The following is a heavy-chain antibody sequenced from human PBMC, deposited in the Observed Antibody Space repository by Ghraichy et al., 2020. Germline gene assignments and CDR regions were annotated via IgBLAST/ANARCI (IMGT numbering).Heavy chain of an antibody. J-gene: IGHJ4*02. Sequence: LSLTCVVPRLIFTNSAMTWVRQAPGRGLQWVSSISSSGVRTYYGDTVRGRFIISRDNSRNTLYLQMNSLRVEDTALYFCAREFNKTYDFWGAGSQVTVSS. CDR2: ISSSGVRT. CDR3: AREFNKTYDF. D-gene: IGHD1/OR15-1a*01. V-gene: IGHV3-23*02. CDR1: RLIFTNSA.